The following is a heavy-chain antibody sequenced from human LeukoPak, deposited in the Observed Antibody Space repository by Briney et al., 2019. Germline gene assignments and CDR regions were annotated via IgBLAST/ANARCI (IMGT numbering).Heavy chain of an antibody. D-gene: IGHD3-3*01. CDR3: ARAGRCLNPSAPAGLRGCGYYGIDV. CDR1: GGSFSGYY. J-gene: IGHJ6*02. CDR2: INHSGST. Sequence: SETLSLTCAVYGGSFSGYYWSWIRQPPGKGLEWIGEINHSGSTNYNPSLKSRVIMSLDTSKNQFSLKMSAVTAADTAVYYCARAGRCLNPSAPAGLRGCGYYGIDVWGQGTKVTVSS. V-gene: IGHV4-34*01.